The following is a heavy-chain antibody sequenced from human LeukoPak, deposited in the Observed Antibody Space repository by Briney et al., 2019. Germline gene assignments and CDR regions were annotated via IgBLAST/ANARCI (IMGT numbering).Heavy chain of an antibody. J-gene: IGHJ4*02. CDR3: ARRCSGGSCYSTYFDY. Sequence: SETLSLTCAVYGGSFSGYYWSWIRQPPGKGLEWIGSIYHSGSTYYNPSLKSRVTISVDTSKNQFSLKLSSVTAADTAVYYCARRCSGGSCYSTYFDYWGQGTLVTVSS. CDR2: IYHSGST. D-gene: IGHD2-15*01. CDR1: GGSFSGYY. V-gene: IGHV4-34*01.